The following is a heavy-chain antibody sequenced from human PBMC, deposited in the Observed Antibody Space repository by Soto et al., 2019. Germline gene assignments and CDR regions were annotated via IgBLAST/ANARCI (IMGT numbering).Heavy chain of an antibody. CDR2: IKQDGSGK. CDR3: ARAGRGVVEPAATPAYYYYYGMDV. V-gene: IGHV3-7*01. CDR1: GFTFSSYW. Sequence: SGGSLRLSCAASGFTFSSYWMSWVRQAPGKGLEWVANIKQDGSGKYYVDSVKGRFTISRDNAKNSLYLQMNSLRAEDTAVYYCARAGRGVVEPAATPAYYYYYGMDVWGQGTTVTVSS. D-gene: IGHD2-2*01. J-gene: IGHJ6*02.